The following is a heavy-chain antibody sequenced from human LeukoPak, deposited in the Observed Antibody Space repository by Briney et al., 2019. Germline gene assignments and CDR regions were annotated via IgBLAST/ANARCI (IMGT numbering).Heavy chain of an antibody. Sequence: GGSLRLSCAASGFTFSSYAMSWVRQAPGKGLEWVSAISGSGGSTYYADSVKGRFTISRDNSKNTLYLQMNSLRAEDTAVYYCAKVGITIFGVVIASGFDYWGQGTLVTVSS. CDR2: ISGSGGST. CDR3: AKVGITIFGVVIASGFDY. V-gene: IGHV3-23*01. J-gene: IGHJ4*02. CDR1: GFTFSSYA. D-gene: IGHD3-3*01.